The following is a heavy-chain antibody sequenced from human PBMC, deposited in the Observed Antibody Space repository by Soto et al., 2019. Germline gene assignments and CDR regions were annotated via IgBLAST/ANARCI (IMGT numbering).Heavy chain of an antibody. CDR1: GFTFSSYA. Sequence: QVQLVESGGGVVQPGRSLRLSCAASGFTFSSYAMHWVRQAPDKGLEWVAVISYDGSNKYYADSVKGRFTISRDNSKNTLYLQMNSLRAEDTAVYYCARDHDYGDYGRFDYWGQGTLVTVSS. CDR3: ARDHDYGDYGRFDY. V-gene: IGHV3-30-3*01. D-gene: IGHD4-17*01. CDR2: ISYDGSNK. J-gene: IGHJ4*02.